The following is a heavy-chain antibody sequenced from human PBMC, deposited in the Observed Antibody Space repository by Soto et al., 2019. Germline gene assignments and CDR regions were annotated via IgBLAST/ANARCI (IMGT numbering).Heavy chain of an antibody. V-gene: IGHV5-51*01. D-gene: IGHD3-22*01. CDR1: GYSFTSYW. Sequence: GESLKISCKGSGYSFTSYWIGWVRQMPGKGLEWMGIIYPGDSDTRYSPSFQGQVTISADKSISTAYLQWSSLKAPDTAMYYCASPLNYYDSSGYGAFDIWGQGTMVTVSS. J-gene: IGHJ3*02. CDR3: ASPLNYYDSSGYGAFDI. CDR2: IYPGDSDT.